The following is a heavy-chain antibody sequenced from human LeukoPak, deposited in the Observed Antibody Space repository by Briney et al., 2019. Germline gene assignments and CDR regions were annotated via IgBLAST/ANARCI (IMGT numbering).Heavy chain of an antibody. CDR3: AKDRLIVGATRNYFDY. CDR2: ISGSGGST. J-gene: IGHJ4*02. CDR1: GFTFSSYA. D-gene: IGHD1-26*01. Sequence: GGSLRLSCAASGFTFSSYAMSWVRQAPGKGLEWVSAISGSGGSTYYADSVKGRFTISRDNSKNTLYLQMNSLRAEDTAVYYCAKDRLIVGATRNYFDYWGQRTLVTVSS. V-gene: IGHV3-23*01.